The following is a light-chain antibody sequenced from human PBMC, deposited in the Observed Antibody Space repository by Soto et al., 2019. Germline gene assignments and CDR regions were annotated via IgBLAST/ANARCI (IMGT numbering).Light chain of an antibody. CDR2: GNS. V-gene: IGLV1-40*01. CDR1: SSNIGAGYD. J-gene: IGLJ2*01. Sequence: QSVLTQPPSVSGAPGKRVTISCTGSSSNIGAGYDVHWYQQLPGTAPKLLIYGNSNRHSGVPDRFYGSKSGTAASLAITGLQAEDEAEYYCKSYDSSLSGAVFGGVTKLTVL. CDR3: KSYDSSLSGAV.